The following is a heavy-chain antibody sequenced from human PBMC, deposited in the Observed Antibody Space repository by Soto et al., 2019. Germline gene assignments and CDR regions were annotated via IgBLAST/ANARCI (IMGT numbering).Heavy chain of an antibody. CDR1: GFTFSGSA. J-gene: IGHJ5*02. CDR3: TSRRATVTQFDP. Sequence: EVQLVESGGGLVQPGGSLKLSCAASGFTFSGSAMHWVRQASGEGLEWVGRIRSKAKSYATAYAASVKGRFTISRDDSKSTAYLQMNSLNTEDTAVYYCTSRRATVTQFDPWGQGTLVTVSS. V-gene: IGHV3-73*02. CDR2: IRSKAKSYAT. D-gene: IGHD4-17*01.